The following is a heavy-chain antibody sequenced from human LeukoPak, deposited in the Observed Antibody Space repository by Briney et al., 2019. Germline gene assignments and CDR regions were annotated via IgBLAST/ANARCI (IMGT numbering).Heavy chain of an antibody. Sequence: PGGSLRLSCAASGFTFSSYAMHWVRQAPGKGLEWVAVISYDGSNKYYADSVKGRFTISRDNSKNTLYLQMNSLRAEDTAVYYCASSEQNIVGVPAAANFDYWGQGTLVTVSS. J-gene: IGHJ4*02. D-gene: IGHD2-2*01. CDR3: ASSEQNIVGVPAAANFDY. CDR1: GFTFSSYA. V-gene: IGHV3-30-3*01. CDR2: ISYDGSNK.